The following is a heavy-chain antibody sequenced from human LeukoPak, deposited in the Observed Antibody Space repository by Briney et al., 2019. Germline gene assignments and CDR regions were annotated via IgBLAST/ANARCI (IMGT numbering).Heavy chain of an antibody. CDR1: GFTFSSYG. CDR3: AKVYKQWLGWFDY. D-gene: IGHD6-19*01. Sequence: GGPLRLSCAASGFTFSSYGMHWVRQAPGKGLEWVAFIRYDGSNKYYADSVKGRFTISRDNSKNTLYLQMNSLRAEDTAVYYCAKVYKQWLGWFDYWGQGTLVTVSS. J-gene: IGHJ4*02. CDR2: IRYDGSNK. V-gene: IGHV3-30*02.